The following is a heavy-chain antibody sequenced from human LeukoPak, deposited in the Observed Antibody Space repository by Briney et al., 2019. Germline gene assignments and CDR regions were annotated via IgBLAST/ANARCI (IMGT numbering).Heavy chain of an antibody. Sequence: GASVKVSCKASGYTFTSYGISWVRQAPGQGLEWMGWISAYNGNTNYAQKLQGRVTMTTDTSTSTAYMELRSLRSDDTAVYYCAREELYGSGSYCKALGVPFFDYWGQGTLVTVSS. CDR1: GYTFTSYG. CDR2: ISAYNGNT. CDR3: AREELYGSGSYCKALGVPFFDY. D-gene: IGHD3-10*01. J-gene: IGHJ4*02. V-gene: IGHV1-18*01.